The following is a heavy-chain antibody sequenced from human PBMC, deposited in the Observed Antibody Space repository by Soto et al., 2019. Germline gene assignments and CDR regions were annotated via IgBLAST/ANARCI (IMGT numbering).Heavy chain of an antibody. CDR3: ARDFSGLTIFGTQLGY. D-gene: IGHD3-3*01. V-gene: IGHV3-33*01. J-gene: IGHJ4*02. CDR1: GFTFSSYG. Sequence: QVQLVESGGGVVQPGRSLRLSCAASGFTFSSYGMHWVRQAPGKGLEWVAVIWYDGSNKYYADSVKGRFTISRDNSKNTLYLQMNSLRAEDTAVYYCARDFSGLTIFGTQLGYWGQGTLVTVSS. CDR2: IWYDGSNK.